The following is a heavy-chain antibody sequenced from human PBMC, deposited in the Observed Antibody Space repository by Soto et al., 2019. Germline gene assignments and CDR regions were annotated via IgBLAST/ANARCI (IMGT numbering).Heavy chain of an antibody. V-gene: IGHV4-4*02. D-gene: IGHD2-15*01. CDR3: GCRVEDISYDYYGMDV. J-gene: IGHJ6*02. CDR1: GCSVRSNNW. Sequence: XETLSLTCAVSGCSVRSNNWWFWVRQPPVKGLEWIGEIHHRESTNLNPSLKSRVTISVDRSKNEFSLKVKSVTAADTAVYYCGCRVEDISYDYYGMDVWGQGTTVTVSS. CDR2: IHHREST.